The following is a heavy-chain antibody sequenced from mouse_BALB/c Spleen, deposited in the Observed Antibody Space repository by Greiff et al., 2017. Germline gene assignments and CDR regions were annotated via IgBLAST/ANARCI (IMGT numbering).Heavy chain of an antibody. CDR3: ARYDTTATNY. CDR2: INPGSGGT. CDR1: GYAFTNYL. V-gene: IGHV1-54*01. J-gene: IGHJ2*01. Sequence: QVQLQQSGAELVRPGTSVKVSCKASGYAFTNYLIEWVKQRPGQGLEWIGVINPGSGGTNYNEKFKGKATLTADKSSSTAYMQLSSLTSDYSAVYFFARYDTTATNYWGQGTTLTVSS. D-gene: IGHD1-2*01.